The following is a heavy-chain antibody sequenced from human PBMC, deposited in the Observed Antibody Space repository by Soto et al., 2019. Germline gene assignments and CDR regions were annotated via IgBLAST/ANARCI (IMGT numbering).Heavy chain of an antibody. CDR1: GDYVHVGGYY. V-gene: IGHV4-30-4*01. D-gene: IGHD2-2*01. CDR3: GRDLTSNANCIDP. CDR2: IYYTGKT. Sequence: QVQLQESGPGVVKPSQTLALTCSVSGDYVHVGGYYWTWIRQRPGKALEWMGYIYYTGKTHYNPSLASRLTTSVDRSKNQSSLRLTSVTAADTAVYFCGRDLTSNANCIDPWGQGTLVTVSS. J-gene: IGHJ5*02.